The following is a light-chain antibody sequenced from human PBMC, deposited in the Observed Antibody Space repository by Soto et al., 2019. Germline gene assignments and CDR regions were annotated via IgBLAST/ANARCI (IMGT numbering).Light chain of an antibody. CDR3: SSYTSSSIRYV. J-gene: IGLJ1*01. CDR2: EVS. Sequence: QSALTQPASVSGSPGQSITISCTGTSSDVGGYNYVSWYQQHPGKAPKLMIYEVSNRPSGVSNRFSGSKSGNTASLTISGLQAEDEADYYCSSYTSSSIRYVFGPGTKLTVL. V-gene: IGLV2-14*01. CDR1: SSDVGGYNY.